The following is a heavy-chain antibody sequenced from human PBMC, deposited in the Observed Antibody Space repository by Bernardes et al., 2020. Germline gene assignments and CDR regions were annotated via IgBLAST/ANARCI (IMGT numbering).Heavy chain of an antibody. D-gene: IGHD2-21*01. J-gene: IGHJ4*02. V-gene: IGHV3-48*01. CDR2: ISSSSSTI. CDR1: GFTFSSYS. CDR3: AITPLPGAKGDGLSV. Sequence: GGSLRLSCAASGFTFSSYSMNWVRQAPGKGLEWVSYISSSSSTIYYADSVKGRFTISRDNAKNSLYLQMNSLRAEDTAVYYCAITPLPGAKGDGLSVWGQGTLVTVSS.